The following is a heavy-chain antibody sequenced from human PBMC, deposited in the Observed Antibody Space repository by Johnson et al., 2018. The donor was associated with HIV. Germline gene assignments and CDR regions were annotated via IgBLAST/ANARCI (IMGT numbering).Heavy chain of an antibody. J-gene: IGHJ3*02. V-gene: IGHV3-15*01. D-gene: IGHD3-3*01. CDR2: IKSKTDGGTK. Sequence: VQLVESGGGFVKPEGSLRLSCAASGFTFSSYWMSWGRQAPGKGLERVGRIKSKTDGGTKDYADPVNGRSTIPREDSKDTVYLQMDSLKTEDTAVYYCTTGFCVVTACHWDDAFENWGQGTMVTVS. CDR1: GFTFSSYW. CDR3: TTGFCVVTACHWDDAFEN.